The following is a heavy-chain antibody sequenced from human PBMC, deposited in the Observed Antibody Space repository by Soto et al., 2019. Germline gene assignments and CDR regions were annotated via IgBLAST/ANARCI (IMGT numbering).Heavy chain of an antibody. Sequence: GSLRLSCAASGFTFSSYSMNWVRQAPGKGLEWVSSISSISSYIYYADSVKGRFTISRDDSKNTLYLQMNSLKTEDTAVYYCTTDGITIFGVAPGYWGQGTLVTVSS. CDR1: GFTFSSYS. J-gene: IGHJ4*02. V-gene: IGHV3-21*03. CDR3: TTDGITIFGVAPGY. CDR2: ISSISSYI. D-gene: IGHD3-3*01.